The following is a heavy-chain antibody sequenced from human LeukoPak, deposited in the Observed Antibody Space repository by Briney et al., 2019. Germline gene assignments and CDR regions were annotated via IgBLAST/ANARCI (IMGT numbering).Heavy chain of an antibody. J-gene: IGHJ4*02. CDR2: ISSSGSTL. D-gene: IGHD2-21*02. CDR1: GFTFSSYE. CDR3: ARDRLGGDCSFDY. Sequence: PGGSLRLSCAASGFTFSSYEMNWVRPAPGKGLEWVSYISSSGSTLYYADSVKGRFTISRDNAKNSLYLQMNSLRAEDTAVYYCARDRLGGDCSFDYWGQGTLVTVSS. V-gene: IGHV3-48*03.